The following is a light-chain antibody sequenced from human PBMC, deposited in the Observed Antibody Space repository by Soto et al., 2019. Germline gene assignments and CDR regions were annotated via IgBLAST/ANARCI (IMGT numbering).Light chain of an antibody. J-gene: IGKJ2*01. CDR2: GIS. CDR3: QQYSYLPHT. Sequence: ENVLTQSPGTLSLSPGERATLSCRASQTVTNSFFAWYQQKPGQAPRLLIYGISSRATGIPDRFSGSGSGTDFTLTISRLEPEDFVVDFCQQYSYLPHTFGQGTKLEVK. CDR1: QTVTNSF. V-gene: IGKV3-20*01.